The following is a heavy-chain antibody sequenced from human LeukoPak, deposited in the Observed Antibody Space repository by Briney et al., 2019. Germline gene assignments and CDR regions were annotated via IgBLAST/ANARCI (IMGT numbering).Heavy chain of an antibody. Sequence: AGGSLRLSCAASGFTFSTYDMHWVRQAPGKGLVWVSRINSDGSDITYADSVKGRFTISRDNAKNTVYLQMNSLRAEDTAVYYCARGSLGDGSLLIDYWGQGTLVTVSS. CDR3: ARGSLGDGSLLIDY. CDR2: INSDGSDI. CDR1: GFTFSTYD. D-gene: IGHD1-26*01. J-gene: IGHJ4*02. V-gene: IGHV3-74*01.